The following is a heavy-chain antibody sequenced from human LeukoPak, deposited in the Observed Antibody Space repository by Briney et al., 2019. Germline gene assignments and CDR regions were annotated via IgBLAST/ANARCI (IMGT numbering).Heavy chain of an antibody. CDR1: GGSISSYY. D-gene: IGHD5-18*01. Sequence: SETLTFTCTVSGGSISSYYWSWIRQPAGKGLEGIGRIFTSGSTNYNPSLKSRLTMSVDTSKNQFSLKLSSVTAADTAVYYCARGVQDTAMVYFDYWGQGTLVTVSS. J-gene: IGHJ4*02. V-gene: IGHV4-4*07. CDR2: IFTSGST. CDR3: ARGVQDTAMVYFDY.